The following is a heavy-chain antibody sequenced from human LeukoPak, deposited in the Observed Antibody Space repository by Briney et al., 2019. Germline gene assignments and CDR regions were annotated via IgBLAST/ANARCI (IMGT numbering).Heavy chain of an antibody. CDR1: GYTFTSYG. V-gene: IGHV1-18*01. CDR2: ISAYNGNT. Sequence: GASVKVSCKASGYTFTSYGMSWVRQAPGQGLEWMGWISAYNGNTNYAQKLQGRVTMTTDTSTSTAYMELRSLRSDDTAVYYCARVRDSSGWYYFDYWGQETLVTVSS. D-gene: IGHD6-19*01. J-gene: IGHJ4*02. CDR3: ARVRDSSGWYYFDY.